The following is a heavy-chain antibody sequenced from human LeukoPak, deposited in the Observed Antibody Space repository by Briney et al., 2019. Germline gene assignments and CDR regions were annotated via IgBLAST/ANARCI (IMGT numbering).Heavy chain of an antibody. J-gene: IGHJ6*02. CDR3: ARLFSRGWEYHFGLDV. CDR1: GGSISTYASY. V-gene: IGHV4-39*01. CDR2: IYYSGST. D-gene: IGHD6-19*01. Sequence: PSETLSLTCTVSGGSISTYASYWAWIRQPPGKGLEWIGSIYYSGSTYYSSSLKSRVTLSVDTSKNQFPLKMSSVTAADTAVFYCARLFSRGWEYHFGLDVWGQGTTVTVS.